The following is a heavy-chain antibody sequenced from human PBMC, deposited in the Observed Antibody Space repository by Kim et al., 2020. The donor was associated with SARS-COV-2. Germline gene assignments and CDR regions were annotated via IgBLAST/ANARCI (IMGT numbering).Heavy chain of an antibody. V-gene: IGHV1-69*06. J-gene: IGHJ6*01. D-gene: IGHD1-26*01. CDR2: IIPIFGNT. Sequence: SVKVSCKASGGTFSSYAISWVRQAPGQGLEWMGGIIPIFGNTNYAQKFQGRVTITGDTSTSTAYMDLNSLRSDDTAVYYCARAAGSYYSLLHYYYGIDV. CDR1: GGTFSSYA. CDR3: ARAAGSYYSLLHYYYGIDV.